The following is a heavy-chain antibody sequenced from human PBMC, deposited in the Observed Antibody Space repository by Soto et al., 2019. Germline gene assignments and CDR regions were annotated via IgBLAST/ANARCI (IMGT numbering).Heavy chain of an antibody. V-gene: IGHV3-23*01. Sequence: TGGSLRLSCAASGFTLSRSAMTWVRLASGKGLEWVLGIDGGDDRTHYADSVRAHFTISRDKSKNTLYFQMNSVRVEDTAVYFCARVAATGTGRGYYDSWGQGTLVTVSS. D-gene: IGHD6-25*01. CDR2: IDGGDDRT. CDR3: ARVAATGTGRGYYDS. CDR1: GFTLSRSA. J-gene: IGHJ4*02.